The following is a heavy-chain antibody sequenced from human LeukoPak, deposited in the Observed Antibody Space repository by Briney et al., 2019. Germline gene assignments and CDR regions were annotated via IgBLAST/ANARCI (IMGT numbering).Heavy chain of an antibody. J-gene: IGHJ4*02. CDR2: IYYSGST. D-gene: IGHD6-6*01. V-gene: IGHV4-39*07. CDR1: GGSISSSSYY. CDR3: ARGRGVAARTIFDY. Sequence: SETLSLTCTVSGGSISSSSYYWGWIRQPPGKGLEWIGSIYYSGSTYYNPSLKSRVTISVDTSKNQFSLKLSSVTAADTAVYYCARGRGVAARTIFDYWGQGTLVTVSS.